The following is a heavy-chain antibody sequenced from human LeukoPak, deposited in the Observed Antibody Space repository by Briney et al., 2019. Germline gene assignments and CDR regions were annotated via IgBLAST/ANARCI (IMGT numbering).Heavy chain of an antibody. Sequence: GASVKVSCKASGGTFSSYAISWVRQAPGQGLEWMGGIIPIFGTANYAQKFQGRVTITADESTSTAYMELSSLRSEDTAVYYCATSMVRGVIIAGPLFDPWGQGTLVTVSS. CDR2: IIPIFGTA. D-gene: IGHD3-10*01. CDR3: ATSMVRGVIIAGPLFDP. CDR1: GGTFSSYA. J-gene: IGHJ5*02. V-gene: IGHV1-69*13.